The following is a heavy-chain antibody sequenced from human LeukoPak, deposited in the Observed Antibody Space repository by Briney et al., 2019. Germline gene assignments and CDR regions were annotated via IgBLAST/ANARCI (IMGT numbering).Heavy chain of an antibody. CDR1: GYSFSNYS. D-gene: IGHD2-15*01. CDR3: ARQFWGYCSGGSCYSGHYYYYMDV. CDR2: IYPGDSDT. V-gene: IGHV5-51*01. Sequence: GESLKISCKGSGYSFSNYSIGWVRQMPGKGLEWMGIIYPGDSDTRYSPSFQGQVTISADKSISTAYLQWSSLKASDTDMYYCARQFWGYCSGGSCYSGHYYYYMDVWGKGTTVTVSS. J-gene: IGHJ6*03.